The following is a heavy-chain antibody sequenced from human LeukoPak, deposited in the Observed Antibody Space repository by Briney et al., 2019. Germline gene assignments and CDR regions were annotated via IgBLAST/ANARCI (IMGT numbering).Heavy chain of an antibody. CDR2: IRSKAYGGTT. J-gene: IGHJ4*02. CDR3: TLAPGDGDY. Sequence: GGSLRLSCTASGFTGGDCDMSWVRQAPGKGLEWVGVIRSKAYGGTTGYAASVKGRFTISRDDSKSIAYLQMTSLKTEDTAVYFCTLAPGDGDYWGQGTLVTVSS. D-gene: IGHD3-16*01. CDR1: GFTGGDCD. V-gene: IGHV3-49*04.